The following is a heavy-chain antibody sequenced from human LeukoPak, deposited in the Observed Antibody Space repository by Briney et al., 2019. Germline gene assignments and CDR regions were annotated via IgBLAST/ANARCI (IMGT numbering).Heavy chain of an antibody. J-gene: IGHJ4*02. CDR3: AREAEQMRGLDY. D-gene: IGHD1-26*01. CDR1: GFRFSSYD. CDR2: LTRTSSAT. V-gene: IGHV3-48*01. Sequence: GGSLRLSCVGSGFRFSSYDMNWVRQAPGRGLEWLSYLTRTSSATWYADSVKGRFTIFRDNAKSSLYLQMNSLRVEDTAVYYCAREAEQMRGLDYWGQGTLVTVSS.